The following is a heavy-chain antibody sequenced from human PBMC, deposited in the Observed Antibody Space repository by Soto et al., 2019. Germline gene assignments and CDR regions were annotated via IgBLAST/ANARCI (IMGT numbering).Heavy chain of an antibody. J-gene: IGHJ4*02. CDR2: TYHSGST. CDR1: GYSISSGYY. CDR3: ARDRGSRVLDY. V-gene: IGHV4-38-2*02. Sequence: ASETLSLTCAVSGYSISSGYYWGWIRQPPGKGLEWIGSTYHSGSTYYNPSLKSRVTISVDTSKNQFSLKLSSVTAADTAVYYCARDRGSRVLDYWGQGTLVTVSS.